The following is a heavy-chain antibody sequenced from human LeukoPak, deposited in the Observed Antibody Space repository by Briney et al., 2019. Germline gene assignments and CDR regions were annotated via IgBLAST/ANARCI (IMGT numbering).Heavy chain of an antibody. CDR1: GGSISSSSYY. CDR3: ARAGRGYSYGYYWFDP. CDR2: IYYSGST. V-gene: IGHV4-39*01. Sequence: SETLSLTCTVSGGSISSSSYYWGWIRQPPGKGLEWIGSIYYSGSTYYNPSLKSRVTISVDTSKNQFSLKLSSVTAADTAVYYCARAGRGYSYGYYWFDPWGRGTLVTVSS. J-gene: IGHJ5*02. D-gene: IGHD5-18*01.